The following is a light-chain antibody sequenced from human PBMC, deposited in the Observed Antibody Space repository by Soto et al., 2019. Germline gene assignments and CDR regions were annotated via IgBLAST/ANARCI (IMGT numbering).Light chain of an antibody. CDR1: QSIGTY. Sequence: DIQMTQSPSSLSASVGDRVTITCRASQSIGTYLNWYQHKPGKAPKLLIYGASNLQSGVSSRFSGSGSETEFTLTISSLQPDDFATYYCQHYKSYPWTFGQGTKVEIK. V-gene: IGKV1-17*01. CDR3: QHYKSYPWT. J-gene: IGKJ1*01. CDR2: GAS.